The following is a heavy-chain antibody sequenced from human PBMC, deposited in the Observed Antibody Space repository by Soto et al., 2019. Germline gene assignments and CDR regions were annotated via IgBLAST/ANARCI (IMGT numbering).Heavy chain of an antibody. J-gene: IGHJ5*02. CDR2: INHIGRT. CDR1: GVSLSEYY. CDR3: ACQWLIHWFDP. D-gene: IGHD6-19*01. Sequence: SETRSLTCAVHGVSLSEYYWSWIRQPPGKGLEWVGEINHIGRTNYNPSLKGRVTMSVDTSKNQFSLKLTSVTAADTAVYYCACQWLIHWFDPWGQGTPVTVSS. V-gene: IGHV4-34*01.